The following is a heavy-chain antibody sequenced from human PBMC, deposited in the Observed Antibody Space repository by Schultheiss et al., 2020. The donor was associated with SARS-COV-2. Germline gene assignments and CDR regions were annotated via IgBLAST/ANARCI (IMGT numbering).Heavy chain of an antibody. D-gene: IGHD3-3*01. CDR3: ARSGVDSDAFDI. J-gene: IGHJ3*02. CDR1: GGSISSYY. Sequence: GSLRLSCTVSGGSISSYYWSWIRQPPGKGLEWIGYIYYSGSTNYNPSLKSRVTISVDTSKNQFSLKLSSVTAADTAVYYCARSGVDSDAFDIWGQGTMVTVSS. CDR2: IYYSGST. V-gene: IGHV4-59*01.